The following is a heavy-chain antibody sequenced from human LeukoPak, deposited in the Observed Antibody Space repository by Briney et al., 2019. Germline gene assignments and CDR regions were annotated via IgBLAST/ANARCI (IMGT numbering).Heavy chain of an antibody. D-gene: IGHD1-26*01. Sequence: SETLSLTCTVSGDYFSSYYWNWVRQPPGKGLEWIGHIYYIGSTNYNPSLKSRVTISVDTSNSQLSLKVSSVTAADTAVYYCARSSTMGGAPLDYWGQGILVTVSS. CDR3: ARSSTMGGAPLDY. CDR1: GDYFSSYY. CDR2: IYYIGST. J-gene: IGHJ4*02. V-gene: IGHV4-59*08.